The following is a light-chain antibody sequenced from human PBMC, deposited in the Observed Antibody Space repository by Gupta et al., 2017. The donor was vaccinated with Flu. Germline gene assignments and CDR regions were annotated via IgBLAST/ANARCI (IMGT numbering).Light chain of an antibody. CDR3: QQRNIWPLYT. Sequence: ATLSLSPGERATLSCRASQSISSFLEWYQQKPVQAPRLLIYDASNRATGITVRFSGRGSGTDFTLTISSREPEDFAVYYCQQRNIWPLYTFGQGTKLEIK. J-gene: IGKJ2*01. CDR2: DAS. CDR1: QSISSF. V-gene: IGKV3-11*01.